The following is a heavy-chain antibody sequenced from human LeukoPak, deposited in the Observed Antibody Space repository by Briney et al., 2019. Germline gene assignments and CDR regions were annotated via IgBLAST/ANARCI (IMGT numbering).Heavy chain of an antibody. J-gene: IGHJ2*01. CDR2: IYYSGST. D-gene: IGHD3-3*01. CDR3: AREDRRRDDFWSGHTLSWYFDL. Sequence: PSQTLSLTCTVSGGSISSGDYYWSWIRQPPGKGLEWIGYIYYSGSTYYNPSLKSRVTISVDTSKNQFSLKLSSVTAADTAVYYCAREDRRRDDFWSGHTLSWYFDLWGRGTLVTVSS. CDR1: GGSISSGDYY. V-gene: IGHV4-30-4*08.